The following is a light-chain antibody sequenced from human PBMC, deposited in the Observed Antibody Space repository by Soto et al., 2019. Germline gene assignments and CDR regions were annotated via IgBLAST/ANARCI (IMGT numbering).Light chain of an antibody. CDR3: QQTFLSPPT. CDR2: RAS. CDR1: QNIGNF. J-gene: IGKJ1*01. V-gene: IGKV1-39*01. Sequence: DIQMTQSPSSLSASVGDRVSITCRASQNIGNFLNWYQQKPGKAPKLLLSRASNLQSGVPSGFSGSGSGTDFTLTISSLQTEDFATYYCQQTFLSPPTFGQGTKVEIK.